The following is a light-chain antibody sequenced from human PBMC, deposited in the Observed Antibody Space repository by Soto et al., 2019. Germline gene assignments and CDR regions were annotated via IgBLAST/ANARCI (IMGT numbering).Light chain of an antibody. CDR2: RAS. Sequence: LVLTPSRGTVSLSPGERATLYCRASQSGSDNYLALYQQKPGQAPRLLIYRASNRATGIPDSFSGSGSGTDFTITISRLEAEDFEVYYCQQYGSSGTFGQGTKVDIK. V-gene: IGKV3-20*01. CDR1: QSGSDNY. CDR3: QQYGSSGT. J-gene: IGKJ1*01.